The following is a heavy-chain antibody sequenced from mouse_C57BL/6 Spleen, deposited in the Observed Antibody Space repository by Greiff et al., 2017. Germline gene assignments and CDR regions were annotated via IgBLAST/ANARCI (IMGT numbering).Heavy chain of an antibody. CDR3: ARKRDDYDGGVYFDY. D-gene: IGHD2-4*01. J-gene: IGHJ2*01. CDR1: GYTFTSYG. Sequence: QVQLQQSGAELARPGASVKLSCKASGYTFTSYGISWVKQRTGQGLEWIGEIYPRSGNTYYNEKFKGKATLTADKSSSTAYMELRSLTSEDSAIYFRARKRDDYDGGVYFDYWGQGTTLTVSS. CDR2: IYPRSGNT. V-gene: IGHV1-81*01.